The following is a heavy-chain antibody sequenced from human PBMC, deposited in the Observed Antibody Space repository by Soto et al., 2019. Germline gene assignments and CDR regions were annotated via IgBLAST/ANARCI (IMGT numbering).Heavy chain of an antibody. V-gene: IGHV3-23*01. D-gene: IGHD2-2*01. CDR2: LSDSGGHT. Sequence: EVQLLESGGGLVQPGGSLRLSCAGSGFTFSSYAMTWVRQAPGKGLEWVSTLSDSGGHTYYADSVKGRFTISRDNTKNTLYVQMSSLRAEDTVVYDCAKDSQSVLVSAARVYGMDVWGQGTTVTVSS. CDR3: AKDSQSVLVSAARVYGMDV. CDR1: GFTFSSYA. J-gene: IGHJ6*02.